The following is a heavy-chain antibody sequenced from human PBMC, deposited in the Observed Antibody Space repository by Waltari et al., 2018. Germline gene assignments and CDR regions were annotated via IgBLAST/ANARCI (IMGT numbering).Heavy chain of an antibody. V-gene: IGHV3-7*01. Sequence: VQLVQSGGGLVQPGGSQRLSCIGSGFTFGSFWMIWVRQAPGKGLEWVANIKEDGSEEYYVDSVKGRFTISRDNAKKSLYLQMNSLGVEDTAVYYCARPPPGVVADAYDYWGQGTLVTVSS. J-gene: IGHJ4*02. CDR3: ARPPPGVVADAYDY. CDR1: GFTFGSFW. CDR2: IKEDGSEE. D-gene: IGHD2-15*01.